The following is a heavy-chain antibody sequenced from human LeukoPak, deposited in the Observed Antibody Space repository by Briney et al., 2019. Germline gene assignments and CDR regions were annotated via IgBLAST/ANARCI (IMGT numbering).Heavy chain of an antibody. V-gene: IGHV4-4*02. D-gene: IGHD3-3*01. CDR2: IYHSGSA. J-gene: IGHJ5*02. CDR3: ARGHESIKTFGEVIKSRTRWFAP. Sequence: SGTLSLTCGVSGGSISSNNWWSWVRQPPGQGLEWIGEIYHSGSANYNPSLKSRVTISVDKSKNQLSLKLSSVTAADTAVYYCARGHESIKTFGEVIKSRTRWFAPWGQGTLVTVSS. CDR1: GGSISSNNW.